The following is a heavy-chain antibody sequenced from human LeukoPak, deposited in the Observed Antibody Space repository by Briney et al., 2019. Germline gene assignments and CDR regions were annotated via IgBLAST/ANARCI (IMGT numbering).Heavy chain of an antibody. Sequence: GGSLRLSCAASGFTFNKYWMTWVRQAPGKGLEWVANIKQIGIEKYYADSVKGRFTISRDNAKNTMYLQMNSLRADDTAVYYCGRDKEEMVRAPYGFGIWGQGTTVTVSS. V-gene: IGHV3-7*01. CDR1: GFTFNKYW. J-gene: IGHJ3*02. CDR3: GRDKEEMVRAPYGFGI. D-gene: IGHD3-10*01. CDR2: IKQIGIEK.